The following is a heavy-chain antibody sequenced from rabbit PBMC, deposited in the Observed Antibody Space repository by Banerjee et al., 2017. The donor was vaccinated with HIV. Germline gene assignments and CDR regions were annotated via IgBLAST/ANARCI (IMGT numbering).Heavy chain of an antibody. CDR1: GFDFSSYG. CDR2: IDPVFGST. D-gene: IGHD7-1*01. J-gene: IGHJ3*01. V-gene: IGHV1S47*01. Sequence: QEQLVESGGGLVQPGGSLKLSCKASGFDFSSYGVSWVRQAPGKGLEWIGYIDPVFGSTYYASWVNGRFTISSHNAQNTLYLQLNSLTAADTATYFCVRDHAGYAGYGPRTRLDLWGPGTLVTVS. CDR3: VRDHAGYAGYGPRTRLDL.